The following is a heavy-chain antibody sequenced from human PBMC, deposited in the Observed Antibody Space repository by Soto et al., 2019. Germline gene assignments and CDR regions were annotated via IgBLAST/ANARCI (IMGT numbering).Heavy chain of an antibody. CDR1: GGSISSSSYY. Sequence: SETLSLTCTVSGGSISSSSYYWGWIRQPPGKGLEWIGSIYYSGSTYYNPSLKSRVTISVDTSKNQFSLKLSSVTAADTAVYYCERLDYDFWSGYFFDYWGQGTLVTVSS. D-gene: IGHD3-3*01. CDR2: IYYSGST. J-gene: IGHJ4*02. CDR3: ERLDYDFWSGYFFDY. V-gene: IGHV4-39*01.